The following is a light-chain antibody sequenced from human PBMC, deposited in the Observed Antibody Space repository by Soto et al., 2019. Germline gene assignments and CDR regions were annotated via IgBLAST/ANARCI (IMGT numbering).Light chain of an antibody. Sequence: EVVLTQSPGTVSLSPGERATLSCRASQSVSSSYLAWYQHKRGQAPRLLMYGASSRATGVPDRFSGWGSGTDFTLTISRLEPEDLAVYYCHQYGTSPQTFGQGTKVDIK. J-gene: IGKJ1*01. CDR1: QSVSSSY. CDR3: HQYGTSPQT. CDR2: GAS. V-gene: IGKV3-20*01.